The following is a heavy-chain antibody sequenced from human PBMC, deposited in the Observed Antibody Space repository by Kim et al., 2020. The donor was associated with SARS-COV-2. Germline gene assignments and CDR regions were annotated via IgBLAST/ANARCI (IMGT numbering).Heavy chain of an antibody. V-gene: IGHV3-30*18. CDR1: GFTFSSYG. D-gene: IGHD4-17*01. CDR3: AKDRDRYGVYFYGMDV. Sequence: GGSLRLSCAASGFTFSSYGMHWVRQAPGKGLELVAVISYDGSNQYYADSVKGRFTISRETSKNTLYLQMNSLRAEDTAVYFCAKDRDRYGVYFYGMDVWGQGTTVTVSS. J-gene: IGHJ6*02. CDR2: ISYDGSNQ.